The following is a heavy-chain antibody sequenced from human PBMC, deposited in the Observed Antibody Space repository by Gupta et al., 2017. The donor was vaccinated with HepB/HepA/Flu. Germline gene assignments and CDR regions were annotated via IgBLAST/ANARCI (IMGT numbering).Heavy chain of an antibody. CDR1: GLLFDNHG. V-gene: IGHV3-33*01. J-gene: IGHJ6*03. CDR2: RWYDGSHK. CDR3: ARDRAFYMDV. Sequence: QVQLVDSGGGWVQPGRSLGLSCTAAGLLFDNHGLHWVRQAPGKGLDWVSLRWYDGSHKYYAYFVKGRFTISRDDSQHTGYLEMNSPSDEYTATYYCARDRAFYMDVWGKGTTVSVSS.